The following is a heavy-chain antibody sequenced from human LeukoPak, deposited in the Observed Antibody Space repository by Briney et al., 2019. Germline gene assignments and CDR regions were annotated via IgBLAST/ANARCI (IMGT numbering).Heavy chain of an antibody. CDR2: INHSGST. CDR1: GGSFSGYY. J-gene: IGHJ4*02. Sequence: SETLSLTCAVYGGSFSGYYWSWIRQPPGKGLEWIGEINHSGSTNYNPSLKSRVTISVDTSKNQFSLKLSSVTAADTAVYYCAGRSGSYYRDYWGQGTLVTVSS. D-gene: IGHD1-26*01. V-gene: IGHV4-34*01. CDR3: AGRSGSYYRDY.